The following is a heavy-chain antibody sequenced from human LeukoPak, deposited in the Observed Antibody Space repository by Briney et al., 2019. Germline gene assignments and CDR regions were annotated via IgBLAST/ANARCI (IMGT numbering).Heavy chain of an antibody. V-gene: IGHV3-7*01. CDR1: GFTFNTHW. Sequence: PGGSLRLSCAASGFTFNTHWMAWVRQAPGKGLEWVANLKGDESAKHQADSVKGRFTIFRDNAQKSVYLQMSSLRVEDTGVYYCARDVGGSLDNWGQGTLVTVSS. CDR2: LKGDESAK. J-gene: IGHJ4*02. CDR3: ARDVGGSLDN. D-gene: IGHD1-26*01.